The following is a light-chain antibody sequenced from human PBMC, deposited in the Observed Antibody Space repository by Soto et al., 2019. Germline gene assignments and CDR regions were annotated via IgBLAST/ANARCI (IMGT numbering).Light chain of an antibody. J-gene: IGLJ1*01. Sequence: QSALTQPRSVSGSPGQSGTISCTGTSSDVGGYNYVSWYQQHPGKAPKVMIYDVSERPSGVPDRFSGSKSGNTASLTISGLQAEDEADYYCCSYAGSPRYVFGTGTKLIVL. CDR1: SSDVGGYNY. V-gene: IGLV2-11*01. CDR2: DVS. CDR3: CSYAGSPRYV.